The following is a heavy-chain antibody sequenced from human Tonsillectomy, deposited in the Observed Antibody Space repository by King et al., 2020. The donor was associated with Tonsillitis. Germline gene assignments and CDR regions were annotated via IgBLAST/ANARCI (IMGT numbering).Heavy chain of an antibody. CDR1: GGSFSGYY. V-gene: IGHV4-34*01. Sequence: VQLQQWGAGLLKPSETLSLTCAVYGGSFSGYYWTWIHQSPGKGLEWIGEIYHNGNTNYNPSLKSRVTISVDTSKNQFSLKLSSVTAADTAVYYCARAPVRTYGGVFVIPLAFDIWGQGTMVAVSS. CDR3: ARAPVRTYGGVFVIPLAFDI. J-gene: IGHJ3*02. D-gene: IGHD3-16*02. CDR2: IYHNGNT.